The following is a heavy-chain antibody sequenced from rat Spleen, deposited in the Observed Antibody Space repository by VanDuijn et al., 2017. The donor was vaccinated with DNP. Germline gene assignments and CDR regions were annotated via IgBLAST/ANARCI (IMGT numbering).Heavy chain of an antibody. D-gene: IGHD1-11*01. CDR1: GFTFSDYY. CDR2: ISYFGDNT. CDR3: ARHGRRVFDY. J-gene: IGHJ2*01. V-gene: IGHV5-22*01. Sequence: EVRLVESGGGLVQPGRSLKLSCAASGFTFSDYYMAWVRQAPTKGLELVAYISYFGDNTYSGDSVKGQFTISRDNAKSTLYLQMNSLRSEDMATYYCARHGRRVFDYWGQGVMVTVSS.